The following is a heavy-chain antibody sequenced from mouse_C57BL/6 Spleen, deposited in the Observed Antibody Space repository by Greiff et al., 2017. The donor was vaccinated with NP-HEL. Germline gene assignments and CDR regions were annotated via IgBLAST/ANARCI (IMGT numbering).Heavy chain of an antibody. CDR3: ARNVITTVVGRYWYFDV. CDR1: GFTFSDYG. Sequence: EVKVVESGGGLVKPGGSLKLSCAASGFTFSDYGMHWVRQAPEKGLEWVAYISSGSSTIYYADPVKGRFTISRDNAKNTLFLQMTSLRSEDTAMYYCARNVITTVVGRYWYFDVWGTGTTVTVSS. J-gene: IGHJ1*03. V-gene: IGHV5-17*01. D-gene: IGHD1-1*01. CDR2: ISSGSSTI.